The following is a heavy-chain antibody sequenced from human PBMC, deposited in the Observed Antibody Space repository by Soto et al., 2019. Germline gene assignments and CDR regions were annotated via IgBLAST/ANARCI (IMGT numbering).Heavy chain of an antibody. CDR2: ISYDGSNK. CDR1: GFTFSSYG. CDR3: AKDRRTVGWYRHY. J-gene: IGHJ4*02. Sequence: GGSLRLSCAASGFTFSSYGMHWVRQAPGKGLEWVAVISYDGSNKYYADSVKGRFTISRDNSKNTLYLQMNSLRAEDTAVYYCAKDRRTVGWYRHYWGQGTLVTVSS. V-gene: IGHV3-30*18. D-gene: IGHD6-19*01.